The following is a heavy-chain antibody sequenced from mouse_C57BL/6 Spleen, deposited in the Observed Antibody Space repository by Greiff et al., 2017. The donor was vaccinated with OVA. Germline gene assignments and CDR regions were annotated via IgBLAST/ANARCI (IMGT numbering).Heavy chain of an antibody. Sequence: VQLQQSGPELVKPGASVKISCKASGYTFTDYYMNWVKQSHGKSLEWIGDINPNNGGTSYNQKFKGKATLTVDKSSSTAYMELRSLTSEDSAVYYCAGGGFLDYWGQGTTLTVSS. CDR3: AGGGFLDY. CDR2: INPNNGGT. V-gene: IGHV1-26*01. J-gene: IGHJ2*01. CDR1: GYTFTDYY.